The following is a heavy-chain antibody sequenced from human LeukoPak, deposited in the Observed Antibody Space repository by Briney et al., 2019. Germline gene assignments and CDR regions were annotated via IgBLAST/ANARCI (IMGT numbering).Heavy chain of an antibody. V-gene: IGHV3-23*01. Sequence: SGGSLRLSCAASGFTFSSYAMSWVRQAPGKGLEWVSAISGSGGSTYYADSVKGRFTISRDNSKNMLYLQMNSLRIEDTAVFYCARAHYDSSGSATDAFDVWGQGTMVTVSS. CDR1: GFTFSSYA. D-gene: IGHD3-22*01. CDR3: ARAHYDSSGSATDAFDV. CDR2: ISGSGGST. J-gene: IGHJ3*01.